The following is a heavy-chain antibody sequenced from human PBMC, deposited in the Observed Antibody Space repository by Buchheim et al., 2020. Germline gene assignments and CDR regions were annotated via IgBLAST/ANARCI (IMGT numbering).Heavy chain of an antibody. D-gene: IGHD1-26*01. Sequence: QLQLQESGPGLVKPSETLSLTCTVSGGSISSSMYYWGWIRQPPGKGLEWIGTIYYSGSTYYNPSLKSRVTISVDTSRTQFSLKLTSVTAADTAVHYCARDMLYGGSGPGGGMDVWGQGTT. V-gene: IGHV4-39*07. CDR1: GGSISSSMYY. J-gene: IGHJ6*02. CDR3: ARDMLYGGSGPGGGMDV. CDR2: IYYSGST.